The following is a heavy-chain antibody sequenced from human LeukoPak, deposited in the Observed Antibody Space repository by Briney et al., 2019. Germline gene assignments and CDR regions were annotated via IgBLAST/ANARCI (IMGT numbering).Heavy chain of an antibody. CDR3: ARRLTQYDCFDP. D-gene: IGHD2-2*01. Sequence: SQTPSLTCAIPGDNVSSNSLTWNSIRHSPSRGLEWLGRTYYRSTWYNDYAVSVRGRITVNPDTSKNQFSLHLDSVTPEDTAVYYCARRLTQYDCFDPWGQGILVTVSS. V-gene: IGHV6-1*01. CDR2: TYYRSTWYN. CDR1: GDNVSSNSLT. J-gene: IGHJ5*02.